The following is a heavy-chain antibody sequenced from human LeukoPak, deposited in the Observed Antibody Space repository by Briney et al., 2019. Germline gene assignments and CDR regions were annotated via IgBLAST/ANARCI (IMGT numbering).Heavy chain of an antibody. CDR1: GGSISSGSYY. CDR3: ARGPPPDFDY. Sequence: SQTLSLTCTVSGGSISSGSYYWSWIRQPAGKGLEWIGRIYTSGSINYNSSLKSRVTLSVDTSKNQFSLKLSSVTAADTAVYYCARGPPPDFDYWGRGTLVTVSS. CDR2: IYTSGSI. J-gene: IGHJ4*02. V-gene: IGHV4-61*02.